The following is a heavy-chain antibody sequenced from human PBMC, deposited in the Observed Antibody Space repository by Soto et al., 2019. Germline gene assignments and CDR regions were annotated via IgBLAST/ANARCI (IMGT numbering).Heavy chain of an antibody. CDR2: IYYSGTT. D-gene: IGHD5-18*01. CDR3: ANSGYRRGRYFDY. Sequence: SETLSLTCTVSGGPITSSGYYYSWLRQTPEKGLEWIGYIYYSGTTHYNSSFQRRVSISIDPSESQFSLRLTSVTAADTAVYYCANSGYRRGRYFDYWGQGAPVTVSS. CDR1: GGPITSSGYY. J-gene: IGHJ4*02. V-gene: IGHV4-30-4*01.